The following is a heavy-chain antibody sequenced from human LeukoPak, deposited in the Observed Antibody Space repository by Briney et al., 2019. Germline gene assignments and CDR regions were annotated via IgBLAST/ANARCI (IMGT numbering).Heavy chain of an antibody. CDR3: ARGVNSAIDW. CDR2: INADGRDT. J-gene: IGHJ4*02. D-gene: IGHD3-10*01. V-gene: IGHV3-7*01. Sequence: GGSLRLSCAASDFTFSGYWMNWVRQAPGKGLEWVANINADGRDTYYVNSVRGRFTISRDNADNSLYLQMNSLRGDDTAVYFCARGVNSAIDWWGQGTPVTVSS. CDR1: DFTFSGYW.